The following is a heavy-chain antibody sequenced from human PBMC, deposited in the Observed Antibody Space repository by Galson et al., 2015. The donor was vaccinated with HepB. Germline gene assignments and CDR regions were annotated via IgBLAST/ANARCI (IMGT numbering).Heavy chain of an antibody. V-gene: IGHV1-69*01. J-gene: IGHJ4*02. CDR2: IIPIFGTA. Sequence: CKASGGTFSSYAISWVRQAPGQGLEWMGGIIPIFGTANYAQKFQGRVTITADESTSTAYMELSSLRSEDTAVYYCARTPDSSSWTHIDYWGQGTLVTVSS. CDR3: ARTPDSSSWTHIDY. D-gene: IGHD6-13*01. CDR1: GGTFSSYA.